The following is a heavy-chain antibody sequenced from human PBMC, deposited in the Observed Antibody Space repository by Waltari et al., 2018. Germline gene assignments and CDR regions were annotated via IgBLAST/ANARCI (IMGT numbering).Heavy chain of an antibody. CDR1: GFTFSSYG. CDR2: IRYDGSNK. Sequence: QVQLVESGGGVVQPGGSLRLSCAASGFTFSSYGMHGVRQAPGKGLEWVAFIRYDGSNKYYADSVKGRFTISRDNSKNTLYLQMNSLRAEDTAVYYCVGSEGYSGYWAAFDIWGQGTMVTVSS. V-gene: IGHV3-30*02. D-gene: IGHD5-12*01. J-gene: IGHJ3*02. CDR3: VGSEGYSGYWAAFDI.